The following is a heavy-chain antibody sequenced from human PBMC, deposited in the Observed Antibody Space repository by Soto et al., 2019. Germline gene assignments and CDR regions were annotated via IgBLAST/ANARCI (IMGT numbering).Heavy chain of an antibody. D-gene: IGHD2-15*01. J-gene: IGHJ3*02. Sequence: GPHRLSNTASGGIVRDTYVNWVRQAPGKGLEWVSVISNRGDTHYADSVRGRFSLSRDISDNTLHLQMNNLRVEDTAVYYCAREPRYCRGGSCSITGDAYDIWGQGTMVTVSS. V-gene: IGHV3-66*01. CDR1: GGIVRDTY. CDR2: ISNRGDT. CDR3: AREPRYCRGGSCSITGDAYDI.